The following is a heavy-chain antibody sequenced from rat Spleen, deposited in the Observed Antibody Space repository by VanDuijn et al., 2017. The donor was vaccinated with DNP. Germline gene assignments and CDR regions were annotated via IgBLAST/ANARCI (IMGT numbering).Heavy chain of an antibody. J-gene: IGHJ3*01. CDR1: GFTFSNYD. D-gene: IGHD1-10*01. CDR2: ISPSGGST. V-gene: IGHV5-25*01. CDR3: ARAYNNYSTWFPY. Sequence: EVQLVESGGGLVQPGRSLKLSCAASGFTFSNYDMAWVRQAPTKGLEWVASISPSGGSTYYRDSVKGRFTISRDNAKSTLYLQMDSLRSEDTATYYCARAYNNYSTWFPYWGQGTLVTVSS.